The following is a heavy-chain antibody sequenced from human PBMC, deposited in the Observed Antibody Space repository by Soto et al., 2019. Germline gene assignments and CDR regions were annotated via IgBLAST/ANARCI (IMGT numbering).Heavy chain of an antibody. Sequence: KPSETLSLTCTVSGGSISSYYWSWIRQPPGKGLEWIGYIYYSGSTNYNPSLKSRVTISVDTSKNQFSLKLSSVTAADTAVYYCARDHRYCTNGVCYPGGMDVWGQGTTVTVSS. D-gene: IGHD2-8*01. J-gene: IGHJ6*02. CDR1: GGSISSYY. V-gene: IGHV4-59*01. CDR3: ARDHRYCTNGVCYPGGMDV. CDR2: IYYSGST.